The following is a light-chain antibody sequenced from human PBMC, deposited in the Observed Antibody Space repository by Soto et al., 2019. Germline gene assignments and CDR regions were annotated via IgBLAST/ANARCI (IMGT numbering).Light chain of an antibody. CDR3: QQLNSFPIT. Sequence: IQLTESSTFLSASAGDSVSITCRASQAISSYLAWYQQKPGRAPKLLIYAASTLQSGVPSRFSGSGSGTEFTLTITSLQPEDFATYYCQQLNSFPITFGQGTRLEIK. CDR1: QAISSY. V-gene: IGKV1-9*01. J-gene: IGKJ5*01. CDR2: AAS.